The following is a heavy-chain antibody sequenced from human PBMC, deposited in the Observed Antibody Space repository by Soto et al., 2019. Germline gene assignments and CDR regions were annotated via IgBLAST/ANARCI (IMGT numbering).Heavy chain of an antibody. Sequence: PSQTLSLTCAISGDSVSSNSAAWNWIRQSPSRGLEWLGRTYYRSKWYNDYAVSVKSRITINPDTSKNQFSLQLNSVTPEDTAVYYCARAIVGATTAYYYHYGMDVWGQGTTVTVSS. CDR2: TYYRSKWYN. V-gene: IGHV6-1*01. CDR1: GDSVSSNSAA. CDR3: ARAIVGATTAYYYHYGMDV. D-gene: IGHD1-26*01. J-gene: IGHJ6*02.